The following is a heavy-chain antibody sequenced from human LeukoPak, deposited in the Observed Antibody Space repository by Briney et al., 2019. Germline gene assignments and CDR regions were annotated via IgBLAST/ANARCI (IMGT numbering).Heavy chain of an antibody. CDR1: GFTFSSYG. CDR3: AKNLRPIVGAPPAYYYYYYMDG. CDR2: ISYDGSNK. D-gene: IGHD1-26*01. Sequence: PGGSLRLSCAASGFTFSSYGMHWVRQAPGKGLEWVAVISYDGSNKYYADSVKGRFTISRDNSKDTLYLQMNRLRAEDTAVYYCAKNLRPIVGAPPAYYYYYYMDGWGKGTTVTVSS. V-gene: IGHV3-30*18. J-gene: IGHJ6*03.